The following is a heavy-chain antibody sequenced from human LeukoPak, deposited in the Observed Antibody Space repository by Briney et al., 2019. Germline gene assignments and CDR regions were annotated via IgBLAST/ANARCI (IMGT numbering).Heavy chain of an antibody. J-gene: IGHJ3*02. Sequence: SSETLSLTCTVSGGSISSGDYYWSWIRQPPGQCLEWIGYIYYSGSTYYNPSLKSRVTISVDTSKNQFSLKLSSVTAADTAVYYCARFPYDFWTRSLDAFDIWGQGTMVTVSS. CDR3: ARFPYDFWTRSLDAFDI. CDR2: IYYSGST. V-gene: IGHV4-30-4*08. D-gene: IGHD3-3*01. CDR1: GGSISSGDYY.